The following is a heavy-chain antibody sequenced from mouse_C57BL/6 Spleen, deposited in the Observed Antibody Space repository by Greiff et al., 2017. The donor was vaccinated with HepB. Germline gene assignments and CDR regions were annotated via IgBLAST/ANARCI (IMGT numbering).Heavy chain of an antibody. V-gene: IGHV1-19*01. D-gene: IGHD1-1*01. CDR3: AAHYGSSPAWFAY. CDR1: GYTFTDYY. J-gene: IGHJ3*01. Sequence: VQLQQSGPVLVKPGASVKMSCKASGYTFTDYYMNWVKQSHGKSLEWIGVINPYNGGTSYNQKFKGKATLTVDKSSSTAYMELDSLTSEDSAVYYCAAHYGSSPAWFAYWGQGTLVTVSA. CDR2: INPYNGGT.